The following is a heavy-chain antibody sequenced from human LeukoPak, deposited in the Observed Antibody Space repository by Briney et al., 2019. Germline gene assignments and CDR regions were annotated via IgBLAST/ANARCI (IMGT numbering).Heavy chain of an antibody. V-gene: IGHV3-23*01. D-gene: IGHD3-10*01. CDR2: ISGDGDIT. CDR1: GFTFSGSF. Sequence: QSGGSLRLSCAASGFTFSGSFMTWVRQAPGKGLEWVSDISGDGDITYYADSVKGRFTISRDNSKSTLFLQMNFLGAEDSALYFCARVERSSRVHYFDSWGSGTLVIVSS. CDR3: ARVERSSRVHYFDS. J-gene: IGHJ4*02.